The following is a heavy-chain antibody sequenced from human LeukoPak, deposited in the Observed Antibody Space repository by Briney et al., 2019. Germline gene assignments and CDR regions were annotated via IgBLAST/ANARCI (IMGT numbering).Heavy chain of an antibody. CDR1: GGSISSGSYY. D-gene: IGHD3-22*01. CDR3: ARGPGGYDSSGYYPL. V-gene: IGHV4-61*09. J-gene: IGHJ4*02. CDR2: IYTSGST. Sequence: SQTLSLTCTVSGGSISSGSYYWSWIRQPAGKGLEWIGHIYTSGSTNYNPSLKSRVTISVDTSKNQFSLKLSSVTAADTAVYYCARGPGGYDSSGYYPLWGQGTLVTVSS.